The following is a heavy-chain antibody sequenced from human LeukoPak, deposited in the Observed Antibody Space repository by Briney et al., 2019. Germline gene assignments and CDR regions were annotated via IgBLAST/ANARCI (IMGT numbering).Heavy chain of an antibody. V-gene: IGHV3-43*02. D-gene: IGHD6-19*01. J-gene: IGHJ4*02. CDR2: ISGDGGST. CDR1: GFIFA. CDR3: ARESETSGWYDY. Sequence: GGSLRLSCAAPGFIFAIHWVRQAPGKGLEWVSLISGDGGSTFYADSVRGRFTISRDNTRKSLSLQMSSLRSEDTALYYCARESETSGWYDYWGQGTLVTVCS.